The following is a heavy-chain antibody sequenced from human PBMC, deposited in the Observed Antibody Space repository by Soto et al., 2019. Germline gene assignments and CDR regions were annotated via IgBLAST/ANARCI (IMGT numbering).Heavy chain of an antibody. CDR1: GYNFTTYW. CDR3: ATLITGYSSGWYLDY. V-gene: IGHV5-51*01. Sequence: GESLKISCKDSGYNFTTYWIGWVRQMPGKGLEWMGIISPSDSDTRYSPSFQGQVTISADKSISTAYLQWSSLKASDTAMYYCATLITGYSSGWYLDYWGQGTLVTVSS. J-gene: IGHJ4*02. CDR2: ISPSDSDT. D-gene: IGHD6-19*01.